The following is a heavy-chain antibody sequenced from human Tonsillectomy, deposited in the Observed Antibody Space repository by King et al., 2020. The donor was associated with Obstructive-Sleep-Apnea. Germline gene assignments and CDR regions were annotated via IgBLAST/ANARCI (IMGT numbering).Heavy chain of an antibody. V-gene: IGHV5-10-1*01. J-gene: IGHJ5*02. Sequence: QLVQSGAEVKKPGESLRISFKGSGYSFTSYWISWVRQMPGKGLDWMGSIDPSDSYTNYSPSFQGHVTMSADKSISTAYLQWSSLKASDSAMYYCARLTGTAFDPWGQGTLVTVSS. CDR2: IDPSDSYT. D-gene: IGHD1-7*01. CDR3: ARLTGTAFDP. CDR1: GYSFTSYW.